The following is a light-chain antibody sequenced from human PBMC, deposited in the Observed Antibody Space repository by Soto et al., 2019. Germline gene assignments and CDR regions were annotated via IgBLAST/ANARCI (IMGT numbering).Light chain of an antibody. CDR2: EVS. J-gene: IGLJ1*01. Sequence: SALTKPASVSGSPGQSITISCTGTSSDVGSYNLVSWYQQHPGKAPKVMIYEVSKRPSGVSNRFSGSKSGNTASLTISGLQAEDEADYYCCSYGGSYVFGPGTKVTVI. V-gene: IGLV2-23*02. CDR1: SSDVGSYNL. CDR3: CSYGGSYV.